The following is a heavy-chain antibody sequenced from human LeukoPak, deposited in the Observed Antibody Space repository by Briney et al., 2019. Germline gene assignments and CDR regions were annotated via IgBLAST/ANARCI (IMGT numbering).Heavy chain of an antibody. CDR2: IYYSGST. D-gene: IGHD3-22*01. Sequence: PSETLSLTCSLSGDSISHNSYYWGWIRQPPGKGLEWIGSIYYSGSTYYNPSLKSRVTISVDTSKNQFSLKLSSVTAADTAVYYCARDSYYYDSSGYPFDYWGQGTLVTVSS. CDR3: ARDSYYYDSSGYPFDY. J-gene: IGHJ4*02. CDR1: GDSISHNSYY. V-gene: IGHV4-39*07.